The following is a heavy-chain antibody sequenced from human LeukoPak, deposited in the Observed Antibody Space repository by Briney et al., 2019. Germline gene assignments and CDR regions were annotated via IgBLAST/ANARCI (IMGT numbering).Heavy chain of an antibody. J-gene: IGHJ6*02. Sequence: GGSLRLSCAASGFTFSSYAMSWVRQAPGKGLEWVSAISGSGGSTCYADSVKGRFTISRDNSKNTLYLQMNSLRAEDTAVYYCAKGEDYYYYYGMDVWGQGTTVTVSS. CDR2: ISGSGGST. CDR3: AKGEDYYYYYGMDV. V-gene: IGHV3-23*01. CDR1: GFTFSSYA.